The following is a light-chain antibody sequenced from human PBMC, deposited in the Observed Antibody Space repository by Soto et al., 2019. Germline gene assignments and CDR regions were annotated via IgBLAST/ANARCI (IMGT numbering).Light chain of an antibody. Sequence: DIQMTQSPSTLSASLGDRVTITCRASQNVSTWLAWYQHKPRKAPKLLLFDVSNLESGVPSRFSGSGSGTEFTLTISSLQSDDFATYYCQQYNSYPWTFGQGTKVDI. CDR1: QNVSTW. V-gene: IGKV1-5*01. CDR3: QQYNSYPWT. J-gene: IGKJ1*01. CDR2: DVS.